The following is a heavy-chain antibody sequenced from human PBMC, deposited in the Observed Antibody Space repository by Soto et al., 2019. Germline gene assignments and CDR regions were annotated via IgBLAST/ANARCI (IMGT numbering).Heavy chain of an antibody. CDR1: GFTFSSYA. CDR3: AKDGSGWYSFDS. V-gene: IGHV3-23*01. Sequence: GGSLRLSCAASGFTFSSYAMSWFRQAPGKGLEWVSVINNSGGGTYYADSVKGRFTISRDNSKNTLYLQMNSLRAEDTAVYYWAKDGSGWYSFDSWGQGTLVTVSS. J-gene: IGHJ4*02. CDR2: INNSGGGT. D-gene: IGHD6-19*01.